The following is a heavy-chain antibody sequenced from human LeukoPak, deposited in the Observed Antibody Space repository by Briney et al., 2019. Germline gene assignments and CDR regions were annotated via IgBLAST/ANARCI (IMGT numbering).Heavy chain of an antibody. V-gene: IGHV3-66*02. J-gene: IGHJ4*02. CDR3: AREYYYDRSGYLFDY. D-gene: IGHD3-22*01. CDR2: LYSGGDT. Sequence: GGSLRFSCAASGFIVSSNYMSWVRQAPGKGLEWVSVLYSGGDTYYADSVKGRFTFSRDNSKNTLYLQMNSLRAEDTAVYYCAREYYYDRSGYLFDYWGQGTLVTVSS. CDR1: GFIVSSNY.